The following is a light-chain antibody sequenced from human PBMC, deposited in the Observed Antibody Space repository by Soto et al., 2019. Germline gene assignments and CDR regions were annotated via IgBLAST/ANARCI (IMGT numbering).Light chain of an antibody. Sequence: QSALTQPASVSGSPGQSITIACTGTSSDVGGYTYVSWFQQHPGKDPKLMISEVSNRPSGVSNRFSASKSGNTASLTISGLQSEDEANYYCSSYSSSSTLVFGTGTKVTVL. CDR3: SSYSSSSTLV. J-gene: IGLJ1*01. CDR2: EVS. CDR1: SSDVGGYTY. V-gene: IGLV2-14*01.